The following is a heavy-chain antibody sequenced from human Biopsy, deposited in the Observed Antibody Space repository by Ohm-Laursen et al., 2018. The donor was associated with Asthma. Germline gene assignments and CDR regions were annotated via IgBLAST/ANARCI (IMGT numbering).Heavy chain of an antibody. CDR1: GYSLTDLS. Sequence: ASLKVSCKISGYSLTDLSMHWVRQAPGQGLEWMGGHDHEEGGTVNARRFQGRVTMTEDTSTDTAYMELSSLSSADTAVQYCGSDFPKDYVRYNFQFWGQGTLVTVSS. J-gene: IGHJ4*02. CDR3: GSDFPKDYVRYNFQF. V-gene: IGHV1-24*01. CDR2: HDHEEGGT. D-gene: IGHD4-17*01.